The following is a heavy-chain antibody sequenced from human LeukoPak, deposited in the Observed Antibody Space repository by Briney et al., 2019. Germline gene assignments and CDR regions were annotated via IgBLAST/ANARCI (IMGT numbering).Heavy chain of an antibody. CDR1: GFTFSNAW. J-gene: IGHJ4*02. Sequence: GGSLRLSCAASGFTFSNAWMSWVRQAPGKGLEWVGRIKRKTDGGTTDYAAPVKGRFTISRDDSKNTLYLQMNSLKTEDTAVYYCTTDASYSSGWYQSYYFDYWGQGTLVTVSS. D-gene: IGHD6-19*01. CDR3: TTDASYSSGWYQSYYFDY. V-gene: IGHV3-15*01. CDR2: IKRKTDGGTT.